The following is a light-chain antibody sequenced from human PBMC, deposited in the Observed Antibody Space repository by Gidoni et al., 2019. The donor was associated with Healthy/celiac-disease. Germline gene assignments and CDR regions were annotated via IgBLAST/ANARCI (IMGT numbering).Light chain of an antibody. CDR2: WAS. CDR3: QQYYSTPRT. CDR1: QSVLYSSNNKNY. Sequence: DIVMTQSPDSLAVSLGERATINCKSSQSVLYSSNNKNYLAWYQQKPGQPPKLLIDWASTRESGVPVRFSGSGSGTDFTLTISTLQAEDVAVYYCQQYYSTPRTFGRGTKVEIK. V-gene: IGKV4-1*01. J-gene: IGKJ1*01.